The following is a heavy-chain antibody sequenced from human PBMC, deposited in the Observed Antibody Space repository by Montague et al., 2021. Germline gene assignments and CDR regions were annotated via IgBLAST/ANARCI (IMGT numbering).Heavy chain of an antibody. V-gene: IGHV3-43*01. CDR3: AKDRYGSGVYGMDV. Sequence: SLRLSCAASGFSFKDYMMHLFRQAPGKGLVWVSLISWDCDTTDYSDSVKGRFTISRDNSKNSVYLQMNSLRTEDTALYYCAKDRYGSGVYGMDVWGQGTTVTVAS. J-gene: IGHJ6*02. D-gene: IGHD3-10*01. CDR1: GFSFKDYM. CDR2: ISWDCDTT.